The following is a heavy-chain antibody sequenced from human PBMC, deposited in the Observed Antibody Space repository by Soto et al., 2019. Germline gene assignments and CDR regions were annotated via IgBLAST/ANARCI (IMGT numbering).Heavy chain of an antibody. CDR3: ARQDRVVAEGRWFDP. Sequence: PSETLSLTCTVSGYSISSGYHWAWIRQPPGKGLEWLGSVHYSGNTYYNPSLKSRLTISVDESKNQFSLNLSSVTAADTAVYYCARQDRVVAEGRWFDPWGQGTLVTVSS. D-gene: IGHD2-15*01. CDR2: VHYSGNT. CDR1: GYSISSGYH. J-gene: IGHJ5*02. V-gene: IGHV4-38-2*02.